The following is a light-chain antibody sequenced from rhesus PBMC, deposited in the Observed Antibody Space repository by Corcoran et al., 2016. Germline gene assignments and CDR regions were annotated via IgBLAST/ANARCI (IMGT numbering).Light chain of an antibody. CDR3: LQHNSYPLT. V-gene: IGKV1-28*01. Sequence: DIQMTQSPSSLSASIGDTVTITCRASQAMSSSLNWFQQKPGKAPKVLIYAASSLGSGVPSRFSGSGAGTEFTLTIRSLEHEDFAVYYCLQHNSYPLTFGGGTKVELK. J-gene: IGKJ4*01. CDR2: AAS. CDR1: QAMSSS.